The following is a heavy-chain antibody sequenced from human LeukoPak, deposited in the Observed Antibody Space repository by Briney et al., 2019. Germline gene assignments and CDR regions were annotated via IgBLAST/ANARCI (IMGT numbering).Heavy chain of an antibody. V-gene: IGHV1-46*01. Sequence: GASVKVSCKASGYTFTSYYMHWVRQAPGQGLEWMGIINPSGGSTSYAQKFQGRVTMTRDTSTSTVYMELSSLRSEDTAVYYCARVDSGFGELSSYAFDIWGQGTMVTVSS. D-gene: IGHD3-10*01. CDR3: ARVDSGFGELSSYAFDI. CDR2: INPSGGST. CDR1: GYTFTSYY. J-gene: IGHJ3*02.